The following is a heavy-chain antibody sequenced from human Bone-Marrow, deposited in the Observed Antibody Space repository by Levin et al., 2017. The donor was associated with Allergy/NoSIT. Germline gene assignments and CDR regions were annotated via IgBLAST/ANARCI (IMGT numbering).Heavy chain of an antibody. CDR1: GFTFNNHA. V-gene: IGHV3-15*01. D-gene: IGHD6-19*01. CDR3: ATGWGFTSGWYPDALDV. Sequence: GGSLRLSCVGSGFTFNNHAMHWVRQAPGKGLEWVGRIKSKTDGGAIDYGSSANGRFVISRDDSKSTVYLQMSGLTTEATAVYYCATGWGFTSGWYPDALDVWGQGTVVSVAS. J-gene: IGHJ3*01. CDR2: IKSKTDGGAI.